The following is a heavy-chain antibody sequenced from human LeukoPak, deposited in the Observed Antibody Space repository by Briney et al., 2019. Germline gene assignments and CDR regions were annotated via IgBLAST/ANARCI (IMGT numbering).Heavy chain of an antibody. CDR2: INWNGDST. CDR1: GFTFDDYG. Sequence: GGSLRLSCAASGFTFDDYGMSWVRHAPGKGLEWVSGINWNGDSTSYSDSVKGRFTISRDNAKKSLYLQMKSLRAEDTALYYRVRGGGDSSSWHTDYWGQGTLVTVSS. D-gene: IGHD6-13*01. V-gene: IGHV3-20*04. J-gene: IGHJ4*02. CDR3: VRGGGDSSSWHTDY.